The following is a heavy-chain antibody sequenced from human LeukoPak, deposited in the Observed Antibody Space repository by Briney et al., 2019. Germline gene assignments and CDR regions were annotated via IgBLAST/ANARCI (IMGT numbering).Heavy chain of an antibody. Sequence: ASVKVSCKASGYTFTSYGISWVRQAPGQGLEWMGWISAYNGNTNYAQKLQGRVTMTTDTSTSTAYMELRSLRSDDTAVYYCARDITPSGAYSNYGSAFDIWGQGTMVTVSS. D-gene: IGHD4-11*01. J-gene: IGHJ3*02. CDR1: GYTFTSYG. CDR2: ISAYNGNT. CDR3: ARDITPSGAYSNYGSAFDI. V-gene: IGHV1-18*01.